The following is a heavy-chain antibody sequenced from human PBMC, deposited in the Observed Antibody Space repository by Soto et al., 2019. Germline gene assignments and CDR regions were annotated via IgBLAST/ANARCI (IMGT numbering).Heavy chain of an antibody. D-gene: IGHD6-13*01. CDR2: VIPIFGTA. V-gene: IGHV1-69*13. CDR1: GGTFSSYA. J-gene: IGHJ4*02. CDR3: AREGSSSSWYRFDY. Sequence: GASVKVSCKASGGTFSSYAISWVRQAPGQGLEWMGGVIPIFGTANYAQKFQGRVTITADESTSTAYMELSSLRSEDTAVYYCAREGSSSSWYRFDYWGQGTLVTVSS.